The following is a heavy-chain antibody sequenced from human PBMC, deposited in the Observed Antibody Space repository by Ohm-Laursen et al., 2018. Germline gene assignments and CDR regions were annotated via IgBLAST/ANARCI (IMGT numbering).Heavy chain of an antibody. D-gene: IGHD4-23*01. Sequence: SLRLSCAASKFTLSSYEMNWARQAPGKGLEWVSEIDRGGNGYYAESVKGRFTISRDNSKNTLYLQMNNLRAEDSAAYYCANYYGGYDPWGQGTLVTVSS. V-gene: IGHV3-53*01. CDR2: IDRGGNG. CDR1: KFTLSSYE. CDR3: ANYYGGYDP. J-gene: IGHJ5*02.